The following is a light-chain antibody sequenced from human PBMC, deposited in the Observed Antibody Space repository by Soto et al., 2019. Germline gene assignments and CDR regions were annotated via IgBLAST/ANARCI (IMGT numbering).Light chain of an antibody. CDR1: SSDVGGYNY. J-gene: IGLJ1*01. CDR2: DVS. Sequence: QPVRTKPPSGSGPPGQSVTFSCPGTSSDVGGYNYVSWYQQHPGKAPKLMIYDVSKRPSGVPDRFSGSKSGNTASLTISGLQAEDEADYYCCSYAGSYVFGTGTKVTVL. V-gene: IGLV2-11*01. CDR3: CSYAGSYV.